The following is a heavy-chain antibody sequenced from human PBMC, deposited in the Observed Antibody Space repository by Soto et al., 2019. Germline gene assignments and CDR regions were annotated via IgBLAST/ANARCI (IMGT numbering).Heavy chain of an antibody. D-gene: IGHD4-4*01. J-gene: IGHJ4*02. CDR2: IIPILGIA. V-gene: IGHV1-69*02. Sequence: QVQLVQSGAEVKKPGSSVKVSCKASGGTFSSYTISWVRQAPGQGLEWMGRIIPILGIANYAQKFQGRVTITADKSTSTAYMELSSLRSEDTAVYYCARVGDYSNYYFDYWGQGTLVTVSS. CDR1: GGTFSSYT. CDR3: ARVGDYSNYYFDY.